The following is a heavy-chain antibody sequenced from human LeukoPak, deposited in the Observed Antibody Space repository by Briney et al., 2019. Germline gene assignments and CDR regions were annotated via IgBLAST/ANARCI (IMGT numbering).Heavy chain of an antibody. V-gene: IGHV4-39*07. Sequence: SETLSLTCTVSGGSITSKNYYWGWIRQPPGKGLEWIANMYYSGSTSYNPSLKSRVTISVDTSKNHFSLKLTSVTAADTAVYYCVGSTYLNMVRAVSRIPLPGWFDPWGQGTLVTVSS. CDR3: VGSTYLNMVRAVSRIPLPGWFDP. CDR2: MYYSGST. D-gene: IGHD3-10*01. J-gene: IGHJ5*02. CDR1: GGSITSKNYY.